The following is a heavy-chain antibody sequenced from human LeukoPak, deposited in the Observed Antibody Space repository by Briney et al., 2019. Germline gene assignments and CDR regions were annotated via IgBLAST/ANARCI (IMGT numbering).Heavy chain of an antibody. Sequence: ASVKVSCKASGYTFTSYDINWVRQATGQGLEWMGWMNPNSGNTGYAQKFQGRVTMTRNTSISTAYMELSSLRSEDTAVYYCERGVYDYYYDSSGYPNYDAFDIWGQGTMVTVSS. D-gene: IGHD3-22*01. CDR2: MNPNSGNT. CDR3: ERGVYDYYYDSSGYPNYDAFDI. V-gene: IGHV1-8*01. CDR1: GYTFTSYD. J-gene: IGHJ3*02.